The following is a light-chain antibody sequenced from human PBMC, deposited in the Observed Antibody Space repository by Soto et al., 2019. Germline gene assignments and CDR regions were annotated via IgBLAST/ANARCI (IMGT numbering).Light chain of an antibody. CDR3: QQYNNWPPRAWT. V-gene: IGKV3-15*01. J-gene: IGKJ1*01. CDR1: KSVSSN. CDR2: GAP. Sequence: EIVMTQSPATLSVSPGARATLSCRASKSVSSNLAWNQQKPGQAPRLLIYGAPTRTTGIPARLSGSGSGTEFTLTISSLQSEEFAVYYCQQYNNWPPRAWTFGQGTKVEIK.